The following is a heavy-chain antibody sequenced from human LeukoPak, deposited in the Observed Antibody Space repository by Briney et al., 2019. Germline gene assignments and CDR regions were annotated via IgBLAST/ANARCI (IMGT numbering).Heavy chain of an antibody. Sequence: SGPTLVKPTQTLTLTCTFSGFSLSTSGVGVGWIRQPPGKALEWLALIYWDDDKRYSPSLKSRLTITKDTSKNQVVLTMTNMDPVDSATYNCSRLLRYFDCFDYWRQGTLVTVSS. D-gene: IGHD3-9*01. V-gene: IGHV2-5*02. J-gene: IGHJ4*02. CDR2: IYWDDDK. CDR3: SRLLRYFDCFDY. CDR1: GFSLSTSGVG.